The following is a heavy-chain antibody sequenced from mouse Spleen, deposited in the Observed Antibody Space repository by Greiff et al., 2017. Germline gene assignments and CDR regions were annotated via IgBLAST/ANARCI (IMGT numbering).Heavy chain of an antibody. CDR3: ARYYYGSSYEGYAMDY. CDR1: GFSLTSYG. CDR2: IWSGGST. Sequence: VQLQQSGPGLVQPSQSLSITCTVSGFSLTSYGVHWVRQSPGKGLEWLGVIWSGGSTDYNAAFISRLSISKDNSKSQVFFKMNSLQANDTAIYYCARYYYGSSYEGYAMDYWGQGTSVTVSS. V-gene: IGHV2-2*02. D-gene: IGHD1-1*01. J-gene: IGHJ4*01.